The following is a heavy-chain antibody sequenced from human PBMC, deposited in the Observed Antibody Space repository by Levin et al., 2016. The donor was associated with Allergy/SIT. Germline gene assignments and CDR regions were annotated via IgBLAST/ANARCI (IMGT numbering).Heavy chain of an antibody. Sequence: WVRQAPGQGLEWMGGIIPIFGTANYAQKFQGRVTITADESTSTAYMELSSLRSEDTAVYYCARGQDSPDAFDIWGQGTMVTVSS. D-gene: IGHD5-18*01. CDR3: ARGQDSPDAFDI. V-gene: IGHV1-69*01. CDR2: IIPIFGTA. J-gene: IGHJ3*02.